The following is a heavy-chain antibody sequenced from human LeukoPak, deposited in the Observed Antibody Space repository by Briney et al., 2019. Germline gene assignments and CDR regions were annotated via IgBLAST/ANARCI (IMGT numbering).Heavy chain of an antibody. Sequence: GASVKVSPKPSLYTLSIYDTSSVSETTGPGVWWGGWINPNRGNTGYAQKFQGTVSMTRSTSISTAYMELSSLRSKDTAVYDCAIVVVAALYDAFDIWGQGTMVTVSS. D-gene: IGHD2-15*01. CDR1: LYTLSIYD. J-gene: IGHJ3*02. CDR2: INPNRGNT. V-gene: IGHV1-8*01. CDR3: AIVVVAALYDAFDI.